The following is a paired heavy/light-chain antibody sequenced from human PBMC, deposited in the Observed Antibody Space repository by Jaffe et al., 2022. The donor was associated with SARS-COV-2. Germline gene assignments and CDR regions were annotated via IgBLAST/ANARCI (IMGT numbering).Light chain of an antibody. CDR2: DVS. CDR3: CSYAGRYTLV. Sequence: QSALTQPRSVSGSPGHTVTISCTGTSSDVGGYNYVSWYQQHPGKAPKLMVYDVSKRPSGVPDRFSGSKSGNAASLTISGLQADDEADYYCCSYAGRYTLVFGGGTKVTVL. J-gene: IGLJ3*02. CDR1: SSDVGGYNY. V-gene: IGLV2-11*01.
Heavy chain of an antibody. D-gene: IGHD6-13*01. Sequence: QVQLVQSGAEVKKPGASVKVSCKASGYVFISYYVHWVRQAPGQGLEWMGIINPTGGVTTYAQEFQGRVTMTRDTSTSTVYMELSGLRSDDTAVYYCARDLKSAVGYFDHWGQGTLVTVSA. CDR2: INPTGGVT. CDR3: ARDLKSAVGYFDH. V-gene: IGHV1-46*01. J-gene: IGHJ4*02. CDR1: GYVFISYY.